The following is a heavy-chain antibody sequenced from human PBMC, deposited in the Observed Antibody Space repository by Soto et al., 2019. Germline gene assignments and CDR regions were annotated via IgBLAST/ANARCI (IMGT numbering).Heavy chain of an antibody. J-gene: IGHJ3*01. V-gene: IGHV2-5*02. CDR1: GFSLSTFGVG. CDR3: AHRSPLSGAFDV. Sequence: QITLKESGPTLLEPTQTLTLTCTFSGFSLSTFGVGVGWIRQPPGKALEWLAIIYWDDDKRYSSSLKSRFTITKDTSKNQVVLTTTNMDPVDTATYFFAHRSPLSGAFDVWGQGTMVTVSS. D-gene: IGHD5-12*01. CDR2: IYWDDDK.